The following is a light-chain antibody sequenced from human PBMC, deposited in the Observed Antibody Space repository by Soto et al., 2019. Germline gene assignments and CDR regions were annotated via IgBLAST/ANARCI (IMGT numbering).Light chain of an antibody. CDR3: AAWDDSLDGSGV. J-gene: IGLJ2*01. Sequence: QAVVTQPPSASGTPGQRVTISCSGSTSNIGSNSVNWYQQFPGTAPKLLIYRNNQRPSGVPDRFSGSKSGTSASLAISGLQSEDEADYYCAAWDDSLDGSGVFGGGTKLTVL. CDR1: TSNIGSNS. CDR2: RNN. V-gene: IGLV1-44*01.